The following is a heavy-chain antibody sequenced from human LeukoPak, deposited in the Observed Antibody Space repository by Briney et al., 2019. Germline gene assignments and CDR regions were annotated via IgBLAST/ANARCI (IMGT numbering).Heavy chain of an antibody. CDR2: ISGSGGST. CDR1: GFTFSSYA. D-gene: IGHD3-10*01. Sequence: GGSLRLSCAASGFTFSSYAMSWVRQAPGKGLEWVSAISGSGGSTYYADSVKGRFTISRDNSKNTLYVQMNSLRAEDTAVYYCARGHYGSGSYCFAFDIWGQGTMVTVSS. J-gene: IGHJ3*02. V-gene: IGHV3-23*01. CDR3: ARGHYGSGSYCFAFDI.